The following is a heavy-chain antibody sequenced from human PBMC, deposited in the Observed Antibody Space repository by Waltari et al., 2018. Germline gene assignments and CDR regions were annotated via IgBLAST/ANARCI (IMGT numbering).Heavy chain of an antibody. CDR2: IHPKSGGT. D-gene: IGHD6-19*01. Sequence: QVQLVQSGAEVKKPGASVKVSCKASGYTFTGYYMHWVRQAPGPGLGWMGVIHPKSGGTNNAQRVQGRVTMTRDTSISTANRERSRLRSDDTAVYYCARASSSGWYGSVLYSYFDLWGRGTLVTVSS. V-gene: IGHV1-2*02. CDR3: ARASSSGWYGSVLYSYFDL. CDR1: GYTFTGYY. J-gene: IGHJ2*01.